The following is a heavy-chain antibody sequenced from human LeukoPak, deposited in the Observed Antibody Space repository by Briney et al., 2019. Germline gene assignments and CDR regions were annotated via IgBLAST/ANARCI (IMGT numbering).Heavy chain of an antibody. J-gene: IGHJ5*02. CDR2: ISYDGSNK. CDR1: GFTFSSYG. CDR3: ARERATTGHDP. Sequence: TGGSLRLSCAASGFTFSSYGMHWVRQAPGKGLEWVAVISYDGSNKYYADSVKGRFTISRDNSKNTLYLQMNSLRAEDTAVYYCARERATTGHDPWGQGTLVTVSS. D-gene: IGHD3-9*01. V-gene: IGHV3-30*03.